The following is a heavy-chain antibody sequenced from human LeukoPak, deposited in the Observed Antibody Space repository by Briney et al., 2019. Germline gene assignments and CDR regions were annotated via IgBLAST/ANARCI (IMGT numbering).Heavy chain of an antibody. CDR3: ARDSGSYSYYYYGMDV. Sequence: ASVKVSCKASGYTFTSYGISWVRQARGQGLEWMGWISAYNGNTNYAQKLQGRVTMTTDTSTSTAYMELRSLRSDDTAVYYCARDSGSYSYYYYGMDVWGQGTTVTVSS. J-gene: IGHJ6*02. CDR2: ISAYNGNT. V-gene: IGHV1-18*01. CDR1: GYTFTSYG. D-gene: IGHD1-26*01.